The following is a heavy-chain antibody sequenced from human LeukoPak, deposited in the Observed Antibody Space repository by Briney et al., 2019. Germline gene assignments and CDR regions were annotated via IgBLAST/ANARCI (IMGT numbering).Heavy chain of an antibody. Sequence: GGSLRLSCAASGFTFSSYAMSWVRQAPGKGLEWVSAISGSGGSTYYADSVKGRFTISRNNSKSTLYLQMNSLRAEDTAVYYCATDFDWLSHDAFDIWGQGTMVTVSS. D-gene: IGHD3-9*01. CDR2: ISGSGGST. CDR3: ATDFDWLSHDAFDI. V-gene: IGHV3-23*01. J-gene: IGHJ3*02. CDR1: GFTFSSYA.